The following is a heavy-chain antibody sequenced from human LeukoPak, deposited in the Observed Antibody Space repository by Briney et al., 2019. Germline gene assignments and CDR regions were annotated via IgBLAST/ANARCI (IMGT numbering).Heavy chain of an antibody. V-gene: IGHV5-51*01. CDR3: ARRSGNYVDY. D-gene: IGHD1-26*01. J-gene: IGHJ4*02. Sequence: GESLKISCKASGYSFTNYWIGWVRQMPGKGLEYMGIIYPGDSDTKYSPSFQGQVTISADTSIGTAYLQWSSLKASDTAMYYCARRSGNYVDYWGQGTLVTVSS. CDR2: IYPGDSDT. CDR1: GYSFTNYW.